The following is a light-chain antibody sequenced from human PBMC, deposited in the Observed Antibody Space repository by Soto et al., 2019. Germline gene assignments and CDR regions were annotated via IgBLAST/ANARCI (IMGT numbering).Light chain of an antibody. Sequence: QTVVTQEPSFSVSPGGTVTLTCGLSSGSVSPSYYPGWFQQTPGQAPRALIYTTNTRSSGVPDRFSGSILGNKAALTITGAQADDESDYYCVLYMGSGIWVFGGGTNSPS. CDR1: SGSVSPSYY. V-gene: IGLV8-61*01. CDR3: VLYMGSGIWV. CDR2: TTN. J-gene: IGLJ3*02.